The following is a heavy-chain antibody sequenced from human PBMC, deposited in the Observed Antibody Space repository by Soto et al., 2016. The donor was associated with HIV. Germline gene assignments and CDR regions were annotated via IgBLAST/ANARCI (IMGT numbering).Heavy chain of an antibody. J-gene: IGHJ3*02. CDR2: IYSSGNT. D-gene: IGHD3-22*01. Sequence: EVQLVESGESWSSRGSLRVSCAASGFPVRNNYMIWVRQAPGKGLEWVSVIYSSGNTYYADSVRGRFTISRDNSQNTIHLQMNSLRVEDTALYYCGRGLXDSGDHSVDAFDIRGQGDNG. V-gene: IGHV3-66*01. CDR3: GRGLXDSGDHSVDAFDI. CDR1: GFPVRNNY.